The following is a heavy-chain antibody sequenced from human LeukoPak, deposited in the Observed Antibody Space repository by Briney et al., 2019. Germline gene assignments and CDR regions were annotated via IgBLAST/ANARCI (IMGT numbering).Heavy chain of an antibody. CDR2: INWNGGST. CDR3: ARDVGSGSSHPSDY. CDR1: GFTLGDYG. D-gene: IGHD3-10*01. Sequence: GGSLRLSCAASGFTLGDYGMSWVRQAPGKGLEWVSGINWNGGSTGYADSVKGRFTISRDNAKNSLYLQMNSLRAEDTALYYCARDVGSGSSHPSDYWGQGTLVTVSS. V-gene: IGHV3-20*04. J-gene: IGHJ4*02.